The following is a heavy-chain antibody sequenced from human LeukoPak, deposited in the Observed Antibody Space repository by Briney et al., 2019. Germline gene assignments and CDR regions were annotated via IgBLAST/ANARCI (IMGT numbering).Heavy chain of an antibody. D-gene: IGHD1-7*01. CDR3: ARSPPQRMELRYHY. V-gene: IGHV1-2*02. CDR2: INPNSGGT. Sequence: ASVKVSCKASGYTFTGYYMHWVRQAPGQGLEWMGWINPNSGGTNYAQKFQGRVTMTRDTSISTAYMELSRLRSDDTAVYYCARSPPQRMELRYHYWGQGTLVTVSS. CDR1: GYTFTGYY. J-gene: IGHJ4*02.